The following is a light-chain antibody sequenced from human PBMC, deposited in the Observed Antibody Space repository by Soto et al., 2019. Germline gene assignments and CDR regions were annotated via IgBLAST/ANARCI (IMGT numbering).Light chain of an antibody. J-gene: IGLJ2*01. CDR1: SSNIGSNY. Sequence: QSVLTQPPSASGTPGQRVTISCSGSSSNIGSNYVYWYRQFPGTAPKLLIQMNNQRPSGVPARFSGSKSGTSASLAISGLRSEDEADYYCGGWDDSLSGPVFGGGTKLTVL. CDR2: MNN. V-gene: IGLV1-47*01. CDR3: GGWDDSLSGPV.